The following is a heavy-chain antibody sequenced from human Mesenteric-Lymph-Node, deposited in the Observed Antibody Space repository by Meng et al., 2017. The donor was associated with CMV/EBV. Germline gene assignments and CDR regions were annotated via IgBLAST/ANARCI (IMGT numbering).Heavy chain of an antibody. CDR1: GGSVNSGGYY. Sequence: TCSVSGGSVNSGGYYWSWIRQHPGKGLEWIGFIYYSGNTYCDPSLKSRLAISVDRSKNQFSLKLTSVTAADTAVYYCVRHYGSSFDYWGQGTLVTVSS. CDR3: VRHYGSSFDY. J-gene: IGHJ4*02. V-gene: IGHV4-31*03. D-gene: IGHD1-26*01. CDR2: IYYSGNT.